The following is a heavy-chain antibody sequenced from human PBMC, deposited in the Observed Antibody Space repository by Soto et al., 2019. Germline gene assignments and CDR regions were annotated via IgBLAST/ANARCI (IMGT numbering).Heavy chain of an antibody. D-gene: IGHD2-21*02. J-gene: IGHJ4*02. CDR1: GFTFSGHY. Sequence: EVQLVESWGGLVQPGGALRLSCEGSGFTFSGHYMDWVRQAPGKGLELLGRIRNKPNGHTTAYAASVKGRFTISRDDSKNLVYLQMTSLKSEDTALYYCSTTVITAPLFEYWGQGTLVAVSS. CDR3: STTVITAPLFEY. V-gene: IGHV3-72*01. CDR2: IRNKPNGHTT.